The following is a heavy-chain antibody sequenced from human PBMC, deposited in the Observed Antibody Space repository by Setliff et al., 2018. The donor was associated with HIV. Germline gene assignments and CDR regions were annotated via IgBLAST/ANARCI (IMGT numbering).Heavy chain of an antibody. CDR1: GGSISSGDYY. J-gene: IGHJ4*02. D-gene: IGHD3-22*01. CDR3: ARGGRDFYDSSGYYWNY. V-gene: IGHV4-30-4*08. Sequence: SETLSLTCTVSGGSISSGDYYWTWIRQPPGKGLEWIGYIYYSGNTFYNPSLKSRLTISIDTSKNQFSLKLSSVTAADTAVYYCARGGRDFYDSSGYYWNYWGQGTRVTSPQ. CDR2: IYYSGNT.